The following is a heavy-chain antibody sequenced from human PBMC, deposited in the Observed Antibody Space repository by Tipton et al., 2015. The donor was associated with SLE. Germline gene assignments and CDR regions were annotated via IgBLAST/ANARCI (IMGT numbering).Heavy chain of an antibody. J-gene: IGHJ4*02. CDR3: VGDYGDSKFDH. D-gene: IGHD4-17*01. CDR1: GGSLNNHF. V-gene: IGHV4-4*07. CDR2: VSPSGGT. Sequence: TLSLTCTVSGGSLNNHFCSWNRQSAGKGLEWIGRVSPSGGTNYNPSLKSRVTISVDTSKNQFSLKLNSVTAADTAVYYCVGDYGDSKFDHWGQGMMVTVSS.